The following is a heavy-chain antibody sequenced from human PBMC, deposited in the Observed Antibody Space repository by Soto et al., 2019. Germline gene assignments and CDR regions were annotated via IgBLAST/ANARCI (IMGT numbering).Heavy chain of an antibody. V-gene: IGHV3-74*01. J-gene: IGHJ5*02. CDR3: ARDFYP. D-gene: IGHD3-3*01. Sequence: SMRLSCAASGFTLSSYWMHWVRQSPGKGLEWVSHINNDGSSTTYADSVKGRFTISRDNAKNTLYLQMNSLKVEDTAVYYCARDFYPWGQGTLVTFSS. CDR2: INNDGSST. CDR1: GFTLSSYW.